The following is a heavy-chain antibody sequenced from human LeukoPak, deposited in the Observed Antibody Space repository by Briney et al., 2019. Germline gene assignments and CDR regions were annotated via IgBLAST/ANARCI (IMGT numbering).Heavy chain of an antibody. Sequence: GGSLRLSCAASGFTFSSYEMNWVRQAPGKGLEWVSYISSSGSTIYYADSVKGRFTISRDNAKNSLYLQMNSLRAEDTAVYYCARGRERAYYYDSSGYYWFQHWGQGTLVTVSS. D-gene: IGHD3-22*01. CDR1: GFTFSSYE. CDR3: ARGRERAYYYDSSGYYWFQH. CDR2: ISSSGSTI. J-gene: IGHJ1*01. V-gene: IGHV3-48*03.